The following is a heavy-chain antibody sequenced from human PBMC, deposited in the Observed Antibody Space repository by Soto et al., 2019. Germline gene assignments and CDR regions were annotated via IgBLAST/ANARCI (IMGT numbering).Heavy chain of an antibody. CDR1: GYTFASYG. CDR3: ARGVLLWFGELSRFDP. V-gene: IGHV1-18*01. Sequence: ASVKVSCKASGYTFASYGRSWVRQAPGQGLEWMGWISAYNGNTNYAQKLQGRVTMTTDTSTSTAYMELRSLRSDDTAVYYCARGVLLWFGELSRFDPWGQGTLVTVSS. CDR2: ISAYNGNT. J-gene: IGHJ5*02. D-gene: IGHD3-10*01.